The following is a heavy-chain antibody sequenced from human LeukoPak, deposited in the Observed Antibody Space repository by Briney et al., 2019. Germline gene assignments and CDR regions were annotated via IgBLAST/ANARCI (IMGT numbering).Heavy chain of an antibody. D-gene: IGHD7-27*01. V-gene: IGHV1-46*01. CDR1: GYTFTSYY. CDR3: ARDPGGTWGFDY. J-gene: IGHJ4*02. Sequence: ASVKVSCKASGYTFTSYYMHWVRQAPGQGLEWMGIINPSGGSTSYAQKFQDRISMTTDTSTSTAYMEPRSLKSDDTAVYYCARDPGGTWGFDYWGQGALVTVSS. CDR2: INPSGGST.